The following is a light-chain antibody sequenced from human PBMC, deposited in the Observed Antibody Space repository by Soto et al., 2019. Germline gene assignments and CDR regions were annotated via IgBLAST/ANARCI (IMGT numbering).Light chain of an antibody. V-gene: IGKV3-20*01. CDR1: QSVSSSY. Sequence: EIVLTQSPGTLSLSPGERATLSCRASQSVSSSYLAWYQQKPGQAPRLLIYDASSMATGLPDRFSGSGSGTDFTLTISSLEPEDFAVYYCQQYGSSPRTFGQGTKVEIK. J-gene: IGKJ1*01. CDR2: DAS. CDR3: QQYGSSPRT.